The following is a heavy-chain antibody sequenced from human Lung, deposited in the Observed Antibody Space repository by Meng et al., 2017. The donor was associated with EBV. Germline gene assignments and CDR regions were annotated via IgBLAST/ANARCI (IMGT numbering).Heavy chain of an antibody. CDR2: IYYSGSA. J-gene: IGHJ4*02. V-gene: IGHV4-31*03. CDR1: GGSISSGGYY. D-gene: IGHD1-26*01. Sequence: QGRLREPGPGRVKPSQTLSLTCTVSGGSISSGGYYWSWIRQHPGKGLEWIGNIYYSGSAYYNPSLKSRVTISVDTSKNHFSLKLSSVTAADTAVYYCARGPSGSYYPSFDYWGQGTLVTVSS. CDR3: ARGPSGSYYPSFDY.